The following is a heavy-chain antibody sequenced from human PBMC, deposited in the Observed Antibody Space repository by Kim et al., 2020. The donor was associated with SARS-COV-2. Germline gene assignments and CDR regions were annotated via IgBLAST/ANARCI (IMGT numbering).Heavy chain of an antibody. CDR1: GFTFSNYG. D-gene: IGHD2-15*01. CDR2: IWFDGSNN. J-gene: IGHJ4*02. Sequence: GGSLRLSCVASGFTFSNYGMHWVRQAPGKGLEWVAFIWFDGSNNYYADSVRGRFTISRANSNNTLYLQMNSVRAEDTAIYYCAKDYPLFGSVWYYFDYGGQGTLVTVSS. V-gene: IGHV3-33*03. CDR3: AKDYPLFGSVWYYFDY.